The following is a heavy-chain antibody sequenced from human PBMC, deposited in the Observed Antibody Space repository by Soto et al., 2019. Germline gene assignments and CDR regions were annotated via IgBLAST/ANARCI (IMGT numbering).Heavy chain of an antibody. CDR2: ISSSSSYI. CDR3: ARAQGRGWYAEGDYYYYYMDV. Sequence: GGSLRLSCAASGFTFSSYSMNWVRQAPGKGLEWVSSISSSSSYIYYADSVKGRFTISRDNSKNTLYLQMNSLRAEDTPVYYCARAQGRGWYAEGDYYYYYMDVWGKGTTVTVSS. V-gene: IGHV3-21*01. D-gene: IGHD6-19*01. J-gene: IGHJ6*03. CDR1: GFTFSSYS.